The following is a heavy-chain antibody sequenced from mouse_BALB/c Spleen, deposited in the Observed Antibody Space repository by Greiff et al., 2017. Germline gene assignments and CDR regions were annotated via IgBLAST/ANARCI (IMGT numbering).Heavy chain of an antibody. Sequence: EVQLQQSGPELVKPGASVTMSCTASGYTFTSYVRHWVKQKPGQGLEWIGYINPYNDGTKYNEKFKGKATLTSDKSSSTAYMELSSLTSEDSAVYYCARGGGYDGFDYWGQGTTLTVSS. CDR3: ARGGGYDGFDY. J-gene: IGHJ2*01. V-gene: IGHV1-14*01. CDR2: INPYNDGT. CDR1: GYTFTSYV. D-gene: IGHD2-2*01.